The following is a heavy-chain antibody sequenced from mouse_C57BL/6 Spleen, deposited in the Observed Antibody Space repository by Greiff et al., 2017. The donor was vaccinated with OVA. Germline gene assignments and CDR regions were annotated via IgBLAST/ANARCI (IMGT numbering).Heavy chain of an antibody. D-gene: IGHD2-5*01. Sequence: EVQLQQSGPELVKPGASVKIPCKASGYTFTDYNMDWVKPSHGKSLEWIGDINPNNGGTIYNQKFKGKATLTVDKSSSTAYMELRSLTSEDTAVYYCARSYYSNYEDYFDYWGQGTTLTVSS. J-gene: IGHJ2*01. CDR2: INPNNGGT. CDR3: ARSYYSNYEDYFDY. CDR1: GYTFTDYN. V-gene: IGHV1-18*01.